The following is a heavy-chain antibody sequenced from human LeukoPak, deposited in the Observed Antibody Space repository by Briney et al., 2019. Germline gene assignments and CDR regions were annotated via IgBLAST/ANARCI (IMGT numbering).Heavy chain of an antibody. CDR3: ARDRIAVAGGFDY. Sequence: GASVKVSCKVSGYRLSAVSMHWVRQAPGKGLEWMGGFEPEDGATIYAERFQGRITMTEDTSTDTAYMDLSRLTSEDTAVYYCARDRIAVAGGFDYWGQGTLVTVSS. D-gene: IGHD6-19*01. CDR2: FEPEDGAT. V-gene: IGHV1-24*01. J-gene: IGHJ4*02. CDR1: GYRLSAVS.